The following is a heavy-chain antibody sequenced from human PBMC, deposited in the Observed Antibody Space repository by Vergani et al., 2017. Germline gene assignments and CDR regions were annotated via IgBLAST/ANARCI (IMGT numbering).Heavy chain of an antibody. CDR3: ARDYSFDDSSGYYYVFDY. CDR1: GGSISSYY. Sequence: QVQLQESGPGLVKPSETLSLTCTVSGGSISSYYWSWIRQPPGKGLEWIGYIYYSGSTNYNPSLKSRVTISVDTSKNQFSLKLSSVTAADTAVYYCARDYSFDDSSGYYYVFDYWGQGTLVTVSS. J-gene: IGHJ4*02. CDR2: IYYSGST. V-gene: IGHV4-59*12. D-gene: IGHD3-22*01.